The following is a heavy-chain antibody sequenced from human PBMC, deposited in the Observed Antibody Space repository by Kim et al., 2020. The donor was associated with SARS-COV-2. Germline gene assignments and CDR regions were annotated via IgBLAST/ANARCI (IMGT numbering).Heavy chain of an antibody. Sequence: SETLSLTCTVSGGSISSYYWSWIRQPPGKGLEWIGYINYSGSTNYNPSLKSRITISADTSKNQFSLKLNSVAAADTAIYYCARSGGSGSYYNRNWFDPWG. V-gene: IGHV4-59*08. CDR1: GGSISSYY. CDR2: INYSGST. CDR3: ARSGGSGSYYNRNWFDP. J-gene: IGHJ5*02. D-gene: IGHD3-10*01.